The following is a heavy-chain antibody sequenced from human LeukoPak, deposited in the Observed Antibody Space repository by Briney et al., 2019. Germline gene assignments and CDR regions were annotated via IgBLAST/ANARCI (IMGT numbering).Heavy chain of an antibody. CDR3: ARDLSLWDIVVVVAATPRSGWFDP. CDR2: ISAYNGNT. Sequence: ASVKVSCKASGYTFTSYGISWVRQAPGQGLEWMGWISAYNGNTNYAQKLQGRVTMTTDTSTSTAYMELRSLRSDDTAVYYRARDLSLWDIVVVVAATPRSGWFDPWGQGTLVTVSS. CDR1: GYTFTSYG. D-gene: IGHD2-15*01. V-gene: IGHV1-18*01. J-gene: IGHJ5*02.